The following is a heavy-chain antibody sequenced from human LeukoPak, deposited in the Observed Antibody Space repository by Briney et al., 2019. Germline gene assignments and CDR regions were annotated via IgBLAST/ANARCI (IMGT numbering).Heavy chain of an antibody. CDR3: AKTIPNSGYVIDY. J-gene: IGHJ4*02. CDR2: VSASGGSA. D-gene: IGHD5-12*01. CDR1: GFTFSNYA. V-gene: IGHV3-23*01. Sequence: GGSLRLSCAVSGFTFSNYAMSWVRQAPGKGLEWVSTVSASGGSAYYADSVKGRFTFSRDNSKNTLYLQMNSLRADDTAVYYCAKTIPNSGYVIDYWGQGTLVTVSS.